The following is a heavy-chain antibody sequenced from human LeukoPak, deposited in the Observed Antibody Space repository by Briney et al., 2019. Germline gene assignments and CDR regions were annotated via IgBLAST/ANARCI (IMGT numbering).Heavy chain of an antibody. Sequence: GGSLRLSCAASGFTFSSYAMSWVRQAPGKGLEWVSSISSSSSYIYYADSVKGRFTISRDNAKNSLYLQMNSLRAEDTAVYYCARVEQWLVLRHWGQGTLVTVSS. CDR3: ARVEQWLVLRH. D-gene: IGHD6-19*01. CDR1: GFTFSSYA. V-gene: IGHV3-21*01. J-gene: IGHJ1*01. CDR2: ISSSSSYI.